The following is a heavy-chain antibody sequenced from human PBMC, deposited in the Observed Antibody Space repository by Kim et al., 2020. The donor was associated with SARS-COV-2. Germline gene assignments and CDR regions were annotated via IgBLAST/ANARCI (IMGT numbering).Heavy chain of an antibody. Sequence: YGDSIKGRFPISRDNAKNTLYLQINSLRAEDTAVYYCARRQFTSGWYYFDYWGQGTLVTVSS. J-gene: IGHJ4*02. D-gene: IGHD6-19*01. V-gene: IGHV3-74*01. CDR3: ARRQFTSGWYYFDY.